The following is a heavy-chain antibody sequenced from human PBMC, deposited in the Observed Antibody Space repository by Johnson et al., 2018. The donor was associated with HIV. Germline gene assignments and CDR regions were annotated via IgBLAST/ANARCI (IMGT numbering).Heavy chain of an antibody. Sequence: QEKLVESGGGVVQPGRSLRLSCAASGFTFSSYAMHWVRQAPGKGLEWVAVISYDGSNKYYADSVKGRFTISRDNAKNSLFLQMKSLRAEDTAVYYCARCYDSSAYYYVGAFDMWGLGTLVTVSS. J-gene: IGHJ3*02. CDR1: GFTFSSYA. D-gene: IGHD3-22*01. CDR3: ARCYDSSAYYYVGAFDM. V-gene: IGHV3-30-3*01. CDR2: ISYDGSNK.